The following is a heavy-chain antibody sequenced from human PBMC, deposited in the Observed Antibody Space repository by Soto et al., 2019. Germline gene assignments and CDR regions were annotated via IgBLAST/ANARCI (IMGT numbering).Heavy chain of an antibody. CDR3: AGGDRGFDY. D-gene: IGHD3-10*01. V-gene: IGHV6-1*01. Sequence: SQTLPLLCAISGDSVSIHSPAWNWIRPSPSRSLAWLGRTDYRSKWFNNYALSVKSRITLNPDTPKTQSPPQLNSVTPEDTAVYYCAGGDRGFDYGGQGTRVTVS. J-gene: IGHJ4*02. CDR2: TDYRSKWFN. CDR1: GDSVSIHSPA.